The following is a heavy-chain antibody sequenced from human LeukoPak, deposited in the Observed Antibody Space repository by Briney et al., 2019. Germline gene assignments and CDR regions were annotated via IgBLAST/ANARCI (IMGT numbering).Heavy chain of an antibody. V-gene: IGHV3-30*02. D-gene: IGHD2-2*01. CDR2: IRYDGSNK. J-gene: IGHJ4*02. Sequence: PGGSLRLSCAASGFTFSSYGMHWVRQAPGKGLEWVAFIRYDGSNKYYADSVKGRFTISRDNSKNTLYLQMNSLRAEDTAVYYCAKDSQDHEGWEYQLPETHKDWGQGTLVTVSS. CDR3: AKDSQDHEGWEYQLPETHKD. CDR1: GFTFSSYG.